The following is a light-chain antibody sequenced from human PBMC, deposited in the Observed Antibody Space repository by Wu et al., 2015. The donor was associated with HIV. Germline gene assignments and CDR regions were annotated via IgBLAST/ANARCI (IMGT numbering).Light chain of an antibody. V-gene: IGKV1-8*01. J-gene: IGKJ1*01. Sequence: AIRITQSPSSLSASTGDRVTITCRANESISGYLAWYQQKPGEAPKLLMYAASTLQSGVPSRFSGSGSGTDFILTISCLQSEDFASYYCQQYYSYPRTFGQGTK. CDR3: QQYYSYPRT. CDR2: AAS. CDR1: ESISGY.